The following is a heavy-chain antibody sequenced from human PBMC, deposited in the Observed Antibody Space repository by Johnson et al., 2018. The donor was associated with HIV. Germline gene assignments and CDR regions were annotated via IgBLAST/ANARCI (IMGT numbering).Heavy chain of an antibody. CDR2: ISYDGSNK. V-gene: IGHV3-30-3*01. Sequence: QLVESGGGLVQPGGSLRLSCAASGFTFSNSDMNWVHQAPGKGLEWVAVISYDGSNKYYADSVKGRFTISRDNSKNTLYLQMNSLRAEDTAVYYCARENPELGRFVFDIWGQGTMVTVSS. D-gene: IGHD1-14*01. J-gene: IGHJ3*02. CDR3: ARENPELGRFVFDI. CDR1: GFTFSNSD.